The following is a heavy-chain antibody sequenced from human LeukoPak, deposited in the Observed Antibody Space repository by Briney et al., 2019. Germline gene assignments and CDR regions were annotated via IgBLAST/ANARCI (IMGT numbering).Heavy chain of an antibody. CDR2: ISSSSSTI. J-gene: IGHJ3*02. CDR3: AREYSSSSGRAFDI. CDR1: GFSFNSYS. Sequence: GGSLRLSCAASGFSFNSYSMNWVRQAPGKGLEWVSYISSSSSTIYYADSVKGRFTISRDNAKNSLYLQMNSLRVEDTAVYYCAREYSSSSGRAFDIWGQGTMVTVSS. V-gene: IGHV3-48*01. D-gene: IGHD6-6*01.